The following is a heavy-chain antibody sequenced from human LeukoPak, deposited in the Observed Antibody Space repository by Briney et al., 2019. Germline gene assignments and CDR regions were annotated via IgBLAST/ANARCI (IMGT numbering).Heavy chain of an antibody. Sequence: GGSLRLSCVASGFTFSNYAMSWVRQAPGRGLEWVSTLSGSGFSTYYADSVKGRFTVSRDNSKNTLYLQMNSLRAEDTAIYYCAKDRPNYYESNGHYYRQNGDYWGQGTLVTVSS. V-gene: IGHV3-23*01. J-gene: IGHJ4*02. D-gene: IGHD3-22*01. CDR2: LSGSGFST. CDR3: AKDRPNYYESNGHYYRQNGDY. CDR1: GFTFSNYA.